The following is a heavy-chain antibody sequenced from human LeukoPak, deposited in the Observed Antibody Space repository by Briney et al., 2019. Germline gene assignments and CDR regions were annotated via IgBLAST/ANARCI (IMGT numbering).Heavy chain of an antibody. Sequence: QPGGSLRLSCAASGFTFSSYGMHWVRQAPGKGLEWVAIIWYDGSNKYYADSVKGRFTISRDNSKNTLYLQMNSLRAEDTAVYYCARDWSGSYYFDYWGQGTLVTVSS. CDR3: ARDWSGSYYFDY. D-gene: IGHD3-3*01. V-gene: IGHV3-33*01. CDR1: GFTFSSYG. CDR2: IWYDGSNK. J-gene: IGHJ4*02.